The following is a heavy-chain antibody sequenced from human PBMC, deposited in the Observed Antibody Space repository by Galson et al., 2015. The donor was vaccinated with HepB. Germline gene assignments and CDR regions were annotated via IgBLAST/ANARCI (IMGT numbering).Heavy chain of an antibody. CDR1: GYTFTSYG. CDR2: ISAYNGNT. CDR3: ARGATIRPSFDY. Sequence: SVKVSCKASGYTFTSYGISWVRQDPGQGLEWMGWISAYNGNTNYAQRLQGRVTMTTDTSTSTAYMELRSLRSDDTAVYYCARGATIRPSFDYWGQGTLVTVSS. D-gene: IGHD5-12*01. V-gene: IGHV1-18*01. J-gene: IGHJ4*02.